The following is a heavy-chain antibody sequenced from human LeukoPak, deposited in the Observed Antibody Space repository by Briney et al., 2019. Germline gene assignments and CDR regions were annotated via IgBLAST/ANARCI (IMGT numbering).Heavy chain of an antibody. CDR3: ARWGYDSSGSYWDN. D-gene: IGHD3-22*01. V-gene: IGHV3-53*01. CDR2: IYSVSDT. J-gene: IGHJ4*02. Sequence: PGGSLRLSCAASGFSVSSNYMTWVRQAPGKGLQWVPVIYSVSDTFYADSVKGRFTISRDNSKNTVSLQMNSLRADDTAVYYCARWGYDSSGSYWDNWGQGTLVTVSS. CDR1: GFSVSSNY.